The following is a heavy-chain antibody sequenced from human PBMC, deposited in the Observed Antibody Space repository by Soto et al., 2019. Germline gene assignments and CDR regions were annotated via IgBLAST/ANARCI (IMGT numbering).Heavy chain of an antibody. CDR1: GFTFSSYG. Sequence: QGQLVESGGGVVQPGRSLRLSCEASGFTFSSYGMHWVRQAPGKGLEWVAVISYDGDNKYYADSMKGRLTISRDNSKNTLYLQMKSLRVEDTAVYYCAKAYYHFWSGYATSYYYGLDVWGQGTTVTVFS. J-gene: IGHJ6*02. CDR2: ISYDGDNK. CDR3: AKAYYHFWSGYATSYYYGLDV. V-gene: IGHV3-30*18. D-gene: IGHD3-3*01.